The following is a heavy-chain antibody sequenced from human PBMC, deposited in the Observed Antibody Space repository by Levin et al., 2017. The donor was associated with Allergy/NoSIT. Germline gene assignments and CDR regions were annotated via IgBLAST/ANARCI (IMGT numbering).Heavy chain of an antibody. CDR2: ISAYNGNT. CDR3: ARDPLHRERYSGYHWFDP. CDR1: GYTFTSYG. J-gene: IGHJ5*02. Sequence: ASVKVSCKASGYTFTSYGISWVRQAPGQGLEWMGWISAYNGNTNYAQKLQGRVTMTTDTSTSTAYMELRSLRSDDTAVYYCARDPLHRERYSGYHWFDPWGQGTLVTVSS. V-gene: IGHV1-18*01. D-gene: IGHD5-12*01.